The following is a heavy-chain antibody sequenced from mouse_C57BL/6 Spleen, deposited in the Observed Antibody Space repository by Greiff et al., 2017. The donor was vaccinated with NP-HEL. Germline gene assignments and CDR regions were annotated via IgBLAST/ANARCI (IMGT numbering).Heavy chain of an antibody. CDR2: IYPGSGST. Sequence: QVQLQQPGAELVKPGASVKMSCKASGYTFTSYWITWVKQRPGQGLEWIGDIYPGSGSTNYNEKFKSKATLTVDTSSSTAYMQLNSLTSRDSAVYYYARPYYSNYYAVDYWGQGTSVTVSS. D-gene: IGHD2-5*01. V-gene: IGHV1-55*01. CDR3: ARPYYSNYYAVDY. J-gene: IGHJ4*01. CDR1: GYTFTSYW.